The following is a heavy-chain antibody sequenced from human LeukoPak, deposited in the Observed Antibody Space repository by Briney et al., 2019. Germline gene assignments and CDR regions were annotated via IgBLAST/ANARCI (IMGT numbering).Heavy chain of an antibody. V-gene: IGHV1-2*02. CDR3: ARDTNYYDSSGYYPYYYYYMDV. CDR2: INPNSGGT. CDR1: GYTFTGYY. D-gene: IGHD3-22*01. J-gene: IGHJ6*03. Sequence: ASVKVSCKASGYTFTGYYMHWVRQAPGQGPEWMGWINPNSGGTNYAQKFQGRVTMTRDTSISTAYMELSSLRSEDTAVYYCARDTNYYDSSGYYPYYYYYMDVWGKGTTVTVSS.